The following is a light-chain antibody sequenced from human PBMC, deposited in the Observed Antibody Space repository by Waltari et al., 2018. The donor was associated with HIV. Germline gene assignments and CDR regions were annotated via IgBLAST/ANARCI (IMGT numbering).Light chain of an antibody. J-gene: IGLJ2*01. V-gene: IGLV6-57*01. CDR1: SGSIDTNY. CDR3: LSYDHNNVV. Sequence: NFMLTQPHSVSESPGKTITISCTRTSGSIDTNYVQWSRHRPGSSPSIVMYDDNYRASGVPVRFSGFIDSSSNSASLTISGLKTEDEANYYCLSYDHNNVVFGGGTKLTVL. CDR2: DDN.